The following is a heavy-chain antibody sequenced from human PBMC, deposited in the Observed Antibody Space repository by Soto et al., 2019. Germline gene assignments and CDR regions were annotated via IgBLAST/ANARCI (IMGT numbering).Heavy chain of an antibody. J-gene: IGHJ4*02. Sequence: PSVKVSCKASGYTFTSYAMHWVRQAPGQRLEWMGWINAGNGNTKYSQKFQGRVTITRDTSASTAYMELSSLRSEDTAVYYCASSSRGSGWNEFDYWGQGTLVTVSS. D-gene: IGHD6-19*01. CDR3: ASSSRGSGWNEFDY. CDR2: INAGNGNT. CDR1: GYTFTSYA. V-gene: IGHV1-3*01.